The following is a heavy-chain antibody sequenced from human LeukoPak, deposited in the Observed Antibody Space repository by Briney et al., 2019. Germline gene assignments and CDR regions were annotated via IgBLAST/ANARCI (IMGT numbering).Heavy chain of an antibody. D-gene: IGHD1-26*01. Sequence: ASVKVSCKASGYTFTGYYMHWVRQAPGQGLEWMGWINPNSGGTNYAQKFQGRVTTTRDTSISTAYMELSRLRSDDTAVYYCARDVGEMGEWELVRYYYYYMDVWGKGTTVTVSS. J-gene: IGHJ6*03. CDR1: GYTFTGYY. CDR2: INPNSGGT. V-gene: IGHV1-2*02. CDR3: ARDVGEMGEWELVRYYYYYMDV.